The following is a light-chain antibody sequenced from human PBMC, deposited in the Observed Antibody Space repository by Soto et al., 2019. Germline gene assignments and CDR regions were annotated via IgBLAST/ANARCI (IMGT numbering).Light chain of an antibody. CDR2: NET. Sequence: QSVLTQPPSVSGTPGQRVTISCSGSTHSRGSNHVYWGQHVPGRAPKLLLDNETQRPSGVPDRFSVSKSATSVSLTISGLGCDDEPDYYCATWDDSLGGQGVFGGGTKLTVL. J-gene: IGLJ2*01. V-gene: IGLV1-47*02. CDR3: ATWDDSLGGQGV. CDR1: THSRGSNH.